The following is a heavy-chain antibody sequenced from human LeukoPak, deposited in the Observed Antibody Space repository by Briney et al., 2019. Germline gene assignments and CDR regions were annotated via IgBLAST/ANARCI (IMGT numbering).Heavy chain of an antibody. CDR1: GFTFSTYW. Sequence: PGGSLRLSCAASGFTFSTYWMIWVRQAPGQGLEWVANIKEDGSEKYYVDSVKGRFTISRDNAKNSLYLQMNSLRVEDTAVYYCARAPYGENYWGQGTLVTVSS. D-gene: IGHD4-17*01. J-gene: IGHJ4*02. CDR2: IKEDGSEK. V-gene: IGHV3-7*01. CDR3: ARAPYGENY.